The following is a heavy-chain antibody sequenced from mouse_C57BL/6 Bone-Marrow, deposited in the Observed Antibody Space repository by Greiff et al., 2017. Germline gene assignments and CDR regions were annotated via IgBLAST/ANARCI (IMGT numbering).Heavy chain of an antibody. J-gene: IGHJ4*01. D-gene: IGHD1-1*01. Sequence: DVKLQESGPELVKPGASVKIPCKASGYTFTDYNMDWVKQSHGKSLEWIGDINPNNGGTIYNQKFKGKATLTVDKSSSTAYMELRSLPSADTAVYYCARERGCYYGSSSYAMDYWGQGTSVTVSS. CDR2: INPNNGGT. CDR1: GYTFTDYN. V-gene: IGHV1-18*01. CDR3: ARERGCYYGSSSYAMDY.